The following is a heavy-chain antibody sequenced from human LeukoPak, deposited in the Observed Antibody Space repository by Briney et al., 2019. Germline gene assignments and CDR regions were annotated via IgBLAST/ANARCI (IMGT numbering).Heavy chain of an antibody. CDR2: ISGSGGST. Sequence: GGSLRLSCAASGFTFTSYAMSWVRQAPGKGLEWVSAISGSGGSTYYADSVEGRFTISRDNSKNTLYLQMNSLRAEDTAVYYCAKFWRSGYGDYWGQGTLVTVSS. J-gene: IGHJ4*02. D-gene: IGHD5-12*01. CDR1: GFTFTSYA. V-gene: IGHV3-23*01. CDR3: AKFWRSGYGDY.